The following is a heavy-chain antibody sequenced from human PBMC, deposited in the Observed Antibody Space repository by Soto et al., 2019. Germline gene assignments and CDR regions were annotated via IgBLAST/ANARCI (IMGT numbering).Heavy chain of an antibody. D-gene: IGHD5-12*01. CDR3: APVATIPLDFDY. Sequence: GGSLRLSCAASGFTFSSYWMHWVRQAPGKGLVWVSRINSDGSSTSYADSVKGRFTISRDNAKNTLYLQMNSLRAEDTAVYYCAPVATIPLDFDYWGQGTLVTVSS. V-gene: IGHV3-74*01. J-gene: IGHJ4*02. CDR1: GFTFSSYW. CDR2: INSDGSST.